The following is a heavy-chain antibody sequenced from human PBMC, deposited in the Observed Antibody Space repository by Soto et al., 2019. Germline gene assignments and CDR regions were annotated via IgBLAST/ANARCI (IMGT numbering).Heavy chain of an antibody. CDR2: ILVDGLT. D-gene: IGHD2-8*01. Sequence: VVSLILSCSSSVFIFISYYISWFLQATVKGLEWVSTILVDGLTFYVDSVKGRFTISRDSSKNTVYLQMNSLTAGYTALYYCAKATENGGGDFDICGKGTMVTXS. V-gene: IGHV3-23*01. J-gene: IGHJ3*02. CDR1: VFIFISYY. CDR3: AKATENGGGDFDI.